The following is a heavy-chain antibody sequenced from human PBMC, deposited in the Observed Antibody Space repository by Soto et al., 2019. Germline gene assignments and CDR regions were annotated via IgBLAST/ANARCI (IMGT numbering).Heavy chain of an antibody. J-gene: IGHJ4*02. V-gene: IGHV1-3*04. D-gene: IGHD5-12*01. Sequence: ASVKVSCKASGYTFTNYAMHWMRQAPGQRLEWMGWINTGNGNTKYSQKFQGRVTITRDASASTAYIELSSLRTEDTAVYYCAKGPGVPTNCFDYWGQGSLVTVSS. CDR1: GYTFTNYA. CDR2: INTGNGNT. CDR3: AKGPGVPTNCFDY.